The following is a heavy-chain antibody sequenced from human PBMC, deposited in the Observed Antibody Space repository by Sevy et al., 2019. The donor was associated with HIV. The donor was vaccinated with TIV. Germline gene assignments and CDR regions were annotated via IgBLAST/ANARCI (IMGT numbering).Heavy chain of an antibody. J-gene: IGHJ4*02. CDR1: GFTFGDYC. CDR2: LKGDVYGGTV. V-gene: IGHV3-49*04. CDR3: TRWKAAQSIFDY. D-gene: IGHD6-13*01. Sequence: GGSLRLSCTASGFTFGDYCMSWVRQAPGKGLEWLPSLKGDVYGGTVDHAASVRGKFVISRDDSKTIAYLQMNDLKTEDTGVYYCTRWKAAQSIFDYWGQGALVTVSS.